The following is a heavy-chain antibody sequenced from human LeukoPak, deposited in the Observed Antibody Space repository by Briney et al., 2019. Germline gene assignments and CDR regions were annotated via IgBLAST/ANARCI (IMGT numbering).Heavy chain of an antibody. Sequence: PGRSLRLSCAASGFTFSSYGMHWVRQAPGKGLEWVAVIWYDGSNKYYADSVKGRFTISRDNSKNTLYLQMNSLRAEDTAVYYCATDGCGGAAGYDFWSGYYGGPPSCGPQYYFDYWGQGTLVTVSS. D-gene: IGHD3-3*01. CDR2: IWYDGSNK. CDR3: ATDGCGGAAGYDFWSGYYGGPPSCGPQYYFDY. J-gene: IGHJ4*02. V-gene: IGHV3-33*01. CDR1: GFTFSSYG.